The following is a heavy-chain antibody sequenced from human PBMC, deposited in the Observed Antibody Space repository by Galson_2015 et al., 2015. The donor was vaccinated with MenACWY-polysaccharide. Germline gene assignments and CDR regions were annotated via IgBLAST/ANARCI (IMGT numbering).Heavy chain of an antibody. J-gene: IGHJ4*02. Sequence: SLRLSCAASGFSFDDYAMHWVRQAPGKGLEWVSSITWNGAIQGYADSVKGRFTISRDNTKNSLFLEMNSLKAEDTAFYYCARGRYSNSYYEYYFEYGGQGTQVTVST. V-gene: IGHV3-9*01. CDR1: GFSFDDYA. CDR2: ITWNGAIQ. D-gene: IGHD2/OR15-2a*01. CDR3: ARGRYSNSYYEYYFEY.